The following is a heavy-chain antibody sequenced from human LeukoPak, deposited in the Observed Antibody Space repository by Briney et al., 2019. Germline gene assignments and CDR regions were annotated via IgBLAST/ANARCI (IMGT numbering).Heavy chain of an antibody. D-gene: IGHD3-16*02. CDR3: ARDLYDYVWGSYHPGSFDY. J-gene: IGHJ4*02. V-gene: IGHV1-69*13. CDR1: GGTFSSYA. CDR2: IIPIFGTA. Sequence: ASVKVSCKASGGTFSSYAISWVRQAPGQGLEWMGGIIPIFGTANYAQKFQGRVTITADESTSTAYMELSSLRSEDTAVYYCARDLYDYVWGSYHPGSFDYWGQGTLVTVSS.